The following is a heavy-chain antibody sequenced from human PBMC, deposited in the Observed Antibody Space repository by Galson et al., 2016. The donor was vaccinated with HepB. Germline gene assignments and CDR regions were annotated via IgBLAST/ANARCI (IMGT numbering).Heavy chain of an antibody. V-gene: IGHV2-70*01. CDR1: GFSLSTSGMS. D-gene: IGHD6-6*01. CDR2: IDWDDDK. J-gene: IGHJ6*02. Sequence: PALVKPTQTLTLTCTFSGFSLSTSGMSVSWIRQPPGKALEWLALIDWDDDKSYNTSLKTRLAISKDTSKNQVVLTMTNMDPGDTATYYCSRFLRIPVRRGENDHYAMDVWGQETTLTVSS. CDR3: SRFLRIPVRRGENDHYAMDV.